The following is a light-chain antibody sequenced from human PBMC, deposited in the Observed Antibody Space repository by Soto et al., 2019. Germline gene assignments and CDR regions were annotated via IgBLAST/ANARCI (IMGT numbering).Light chain of an antibody. V-gene: IGLV2-14*01. CDR1: SSDVGGYKY. CDR3: NSYTSSNTRL. J-gene: IGLJ2*01. Sequence: QSALTQPASVSGSPGQSITISCTGSSSDVGGYKYVSWYQQHPGKAPKLMIYEVSNRPSGVSNRFSGSKSDNTASLTISGLQDEDEAYYYCNSYTSSNTRLFGGGTKLTVL. CDR2: EVS.